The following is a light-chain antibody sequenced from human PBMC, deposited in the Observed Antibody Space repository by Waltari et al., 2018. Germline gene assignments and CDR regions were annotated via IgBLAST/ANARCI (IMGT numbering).Light chain of an antibody. V-gene: IGLV3-25*03. CDR3: QTTDSSGIYS. CDR1: ALPKQY. Sequence: SYALTQPPSVSVSPGQTATITCSGAALPKQYVYWYQQRPGRAPVLVIYKDTERPSGIPERFSGSSSGTTVSLTLSGVQAEDEADYYCQTTDSSGIYSFGGGTKLTVL. J-gene: IGLJ2*01. CDR2: KDT.